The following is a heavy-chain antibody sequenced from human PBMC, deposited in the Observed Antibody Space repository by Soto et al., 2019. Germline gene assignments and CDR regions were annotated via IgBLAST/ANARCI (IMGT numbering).Heavy chain of an antibody. CDR2: IHTGGST. D-gene: IGHD3-3*01. CDR1: GGSISSYY. Sequence: PSETLSLTCSVSGGSISSYYWSWIRQPAGKGLEWIGRIHTGGSTNYNPSLKGRVTMSVDTSKNHCSLKLISVTAADTAVYYCARDRTIFGVYAMDIWGQGTTVTVSS. CDR3: ARDRTIFGVYAMDI. V-gene: IGHV4-4*07. J-gene: IGHJ6*02.